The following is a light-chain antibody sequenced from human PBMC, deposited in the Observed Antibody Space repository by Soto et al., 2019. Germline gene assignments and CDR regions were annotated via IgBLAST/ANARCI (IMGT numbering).Light chain of an antibody. CDR1: QNISRW. J-gene: IGKJ1*01. CDR2: KAS. Sequence: DIPMNQSPSTLYASVGDRVTITCRASQNISRWLAWYQKKPGKAPNLLIYKASNLESGVPSRFSGSGSGTEFPLPISSLQPDDFAAYYCQQYDSYWWTFGQGTKVEIK. CDR3: QQYDSYWWT. V-gene: IGKV1-5*03.